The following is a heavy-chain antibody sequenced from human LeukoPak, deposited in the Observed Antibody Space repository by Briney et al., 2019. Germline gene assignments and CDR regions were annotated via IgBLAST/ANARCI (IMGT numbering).Heavy chain of an antibody. CDR3: ARARYSSRNYFDY. Sequence: GGSLRLSCAASGFTFSGYWMSWVRQAPGKGLEWVANIKQDGSEKYYVDSVKGRFTISRDNAKNSLYLQMNSLRAEDTAVYYCARARYSSRNYFDYWGQGTLVTVSS. CDR2: IKQDGSEK. D-gene: IGHD6-13*01. J-gene: IGHJ4*02. CDR1: GFTFSGYW. V-gene: IGHV3-7*01.